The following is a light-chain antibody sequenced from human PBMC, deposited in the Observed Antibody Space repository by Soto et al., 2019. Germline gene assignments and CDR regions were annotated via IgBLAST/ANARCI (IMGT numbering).Light chain of an antibody. CDR1: SSEVGGYNY. CDR2: DVS. V-gene: IGLV2-14*01. J-gene: IGLJ2*01. Sequence: QSALTQPASVSGSPGQSINIFCTGTSSEVGGYNYVSWYQQHPGKAPKLMIYDVSNRPSGVSNRFSGSKSGNTASLTISGLQAEDEADYYCSSYTSSTPDVVFGGGTKLTVL. CDR3: SSYTSSTPDVV.